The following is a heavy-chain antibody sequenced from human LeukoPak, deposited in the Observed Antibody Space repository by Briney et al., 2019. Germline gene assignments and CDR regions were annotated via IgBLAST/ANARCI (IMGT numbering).Heavy chain of an antibody. CDR1: GVSMSSYY. D-gene: IGHD6-19*01. CDR2: IYYNGKT. V-gene: IGHV4-59*08. Sequence: SETLSLTCAVSGVSMSSYYRSWLRQPPGKGLEWIGYIYYNGKTNYSPSLNSRVTISVYTSRNQFSLKLNSEAAADTAVYYCERGGWSFDYWGQGTLVTVSS. J-gene: IGHJ4*02. CDR3: ERGGWSFDY.